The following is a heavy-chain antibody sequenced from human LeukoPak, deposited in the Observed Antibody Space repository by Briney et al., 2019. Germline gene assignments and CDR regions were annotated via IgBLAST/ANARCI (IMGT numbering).Heavy chain of an antibody. CDR1: GYTFTGYY. V-gene: IGHV1-2*02. J-gene: IGHJ4*02. CDR3: ARDQGELTFDY. CDR2: INPNSGGT. D-gene: IGHD1-26*01. Sequence: ASVKVSCKASGYTFTGYYMHWVRQAPGQGLEWMGWINPNSGGTNYAQKFQGRATMTRDTSISTAYMELGRLRSDDTAVYYCARDQGELTFDYWGQGTLVTVSS.